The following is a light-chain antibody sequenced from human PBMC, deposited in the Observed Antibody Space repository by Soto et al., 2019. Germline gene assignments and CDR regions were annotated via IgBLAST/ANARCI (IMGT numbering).Light chain of an antibody. Sequence: EIAMTQSPATLSVSPGERATLSCRASQSISTELAWYQQIPGQPPRLLIYSASTRATGVPARFTGSGSGSAFTLTISRLQSEDFAIYYCQQGHNWPLTFGQGTRLEI. CDR1: QSISTE. CDR2: SAS. CDR3: QQGHNWPLT. V-gene: IGKV3-15*01. J-gene: IGKJ2*01.